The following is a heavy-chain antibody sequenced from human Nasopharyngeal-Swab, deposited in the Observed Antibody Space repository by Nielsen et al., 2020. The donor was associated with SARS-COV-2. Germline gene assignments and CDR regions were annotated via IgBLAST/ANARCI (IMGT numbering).Heavy chain of an antibody. J-gene: IGHJ1*01. CDR1: GASISSDS. CDR2: ISYSGST. Sequence: SETLSLTCTVSGASISSDSWTWIRQPPAKGLEWIGYISYSGSTSYNPSLKSPVTMSVDSSKNQFSLKLSSVTAADTAVYFCARGIMGASRSGLRHWGQGTLVTVSS. CDR3: ARGIMGASRSGLRH. D-gene: IGHD1-26*01. V-gene: IGHV4-59*13.